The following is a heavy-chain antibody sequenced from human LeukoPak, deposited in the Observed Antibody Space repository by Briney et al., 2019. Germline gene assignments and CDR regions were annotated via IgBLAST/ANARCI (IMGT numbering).Heavy chain of an antibody. CDR2: ISGSGGST. D-gene: IGHD4-17*01. CDR3: AKPGDYGDYLYYFDY. CDR1: GFTFSSYA. Sequence: PGGSLRLSXAASGFTFSSYAMSWVRQAPGKGLEWVSAISGSGGSTYYADSVKGRFTISRDNSKNTLYLQMNSLRAEDTAVYYCAKPGDYGDYLYYFDYWGQGTLVTVSS. V-gene: IGHV3-23*01. J-gene: IGHJ4*02.